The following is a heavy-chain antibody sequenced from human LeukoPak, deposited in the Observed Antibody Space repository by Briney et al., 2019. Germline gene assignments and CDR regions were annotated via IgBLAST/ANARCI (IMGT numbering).Heavy chain of an antibody. CDR3: ARDRAYGDSVYWSFDL. J-gene: IGHJ2*01. CDR2: ISSSSNTV. D-gene: IGHD4-17*01. Sequence: GGSLRLSCAASGVTFSDYSFNWLRQAPGKGLEWISFISSSSNTVYYADSVKGRFTISRDNDRNSLYLQMNSLGDEDTAVYYCARDRAYGDSVYWSFDLWGRGTLLIVSS. V-gene: IGHV3-48*02. CDR1: GVTFSDYS.